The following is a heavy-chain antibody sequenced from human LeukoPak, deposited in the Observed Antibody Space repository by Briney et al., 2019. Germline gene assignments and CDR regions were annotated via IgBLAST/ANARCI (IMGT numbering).Heavy chain of an antibody. Sequence: GESLKISCQGSGYNFITYWIGWVRQQPGKGLEWMGIIYPGDSETRNSPSLQGQVTISVDESISTAYLQWSGLKASDTAMYYCARQFSSGSYASAAFDIWGQGTMVTVSS. D-gene: IGHD3-22*01. CDR2: IYPGDSET. CDR3: ARQFSSGSYASAAFDI. V-gene: IGHV5-51*01. J-gene: IGHJ3*02. CDR1: GYNFITYW.